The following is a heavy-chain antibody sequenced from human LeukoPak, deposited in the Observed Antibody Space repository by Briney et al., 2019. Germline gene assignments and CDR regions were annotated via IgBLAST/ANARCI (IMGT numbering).Heavy chain of an antibody. J-gene: IGHJ4*02. CDR3: ARDCSSTTSNLN. D-gene: IGHD2-2*01. CDR2: ISGSSSYI. CDR1: GLSFSDYS. V-gene: IGHV3-21*01. Sequence: GGSLRLSCVVSGLSFSDYSMNWGRQAPGGELEWVSSISGSSSYIYYAKSVKRRYTISRDNAKNSLYLQMSSLRAEDTAVYYCARDCSSTTSNLNWGQGTLVTVSS.